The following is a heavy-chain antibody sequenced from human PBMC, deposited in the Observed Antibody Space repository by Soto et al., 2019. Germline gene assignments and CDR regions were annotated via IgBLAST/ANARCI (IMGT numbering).Heavy chain of an antibody. D-gene: IGHD6-19*01. V-gene: IGHV2-5*02. CDR3: AHRAAVAAPFDD. J-gene: IGHJ4*02. CDR2: IYWDDDK. CDR1: GFSLSTSGVG. Sequence: QITLKESGPTLVKPTQTLTLTCTFSGFSLSTSGVGVGWIRQPPGKALEWLALIYWDDDKRYSPSLKSRLTIXTXHSKNQVVLTMTNMNPVDTATYYSAHRAAVAAPFDDWGQGTLVTVSS.